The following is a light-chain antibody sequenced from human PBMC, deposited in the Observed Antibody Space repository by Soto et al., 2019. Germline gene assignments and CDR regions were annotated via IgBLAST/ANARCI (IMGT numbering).Light chain of an antibody. CDR3: QQYGSSPLYS. J-gene: IGKJ2*03. CDR1: QSVDSIY. Sequence: EIVLTQSPGTLSLSPGERATLSCRASQSVDSIYLAWYQQKPGQAPRLXIFGASRRATGIPDRFSGSGSGTDFTLTISRLETEDFAVYYCQQYGSSPLYSFGQGTKVDIK. CDR2: GAS. V-gene: IGKV3-20*01.